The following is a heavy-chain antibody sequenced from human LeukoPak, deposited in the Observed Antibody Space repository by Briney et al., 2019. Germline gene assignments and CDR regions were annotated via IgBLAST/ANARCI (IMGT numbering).Heavy chain of an antibody. J-gene: IGHJ2*01. D-gene: IGHD3-10*01. V-gene: IGHV3-7*01. CDR2: IKQDGSEK. CDR3: ARAWHYGSGRAWYFDL. Sequence: GGSLRLSCAASGFTFSDFWMHWVRQAPGKGLEWVANIKQDGSEKYYVDSVTGRFTISRDNAKNSLYLQMNSLRAEDTAVYYCARAWHYGSGRAWYFDLWGRGTLVTVSS. CDR1: GFTFSDFW.